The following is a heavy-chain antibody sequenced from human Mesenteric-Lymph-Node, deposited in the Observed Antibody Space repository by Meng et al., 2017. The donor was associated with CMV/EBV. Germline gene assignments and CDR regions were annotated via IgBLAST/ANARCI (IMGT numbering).Heavy chain of an antibody. CDR1: GDSISSFYY. V-gene: IGHV4-39*01. J-gene: IGHJ5*02. Sequence: QPRVREAGPGQVTPSETLSLPCTVSGDSISSFYYWGWIRQPPGRGLEWIGSVHYTGSTYYSPSLKSRVTVSVDTSKNQFSLRLTSVTAADTAVYYCARPFPSWQSPRLDPFGAWGQGTLVTVSS. CDR3: ARPFPSWQSPRLDPFGA. D-gene: IGHD6-19*01. CDR2: VHYTGST.